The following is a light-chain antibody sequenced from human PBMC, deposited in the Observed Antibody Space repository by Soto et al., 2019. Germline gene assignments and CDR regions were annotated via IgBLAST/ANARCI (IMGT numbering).Light chain of an antibody. J-gene: IGLJ1*01. CDR1: SSNIGSNY. CDR3: ATWDDSLSGHYV. V-gene: IGLV1-47*02. Sequence: QSVLTQPPSASGTPGQRGTISCSGSSSNIGSNYVCWYQHLPGTAPKLLIYSNNQRPSGVPDRFSGSKSGTSASLAISGLRSEDEADYYCATWDDSLSGHYVFGTGTKLTVL. CDR2: SNN.